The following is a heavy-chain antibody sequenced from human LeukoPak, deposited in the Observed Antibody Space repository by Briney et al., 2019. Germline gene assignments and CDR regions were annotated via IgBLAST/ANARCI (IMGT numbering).Heavy chain of an antibody. CDR2: IIPIFGTA. J-gene: IGHJ4*02. V-gene: IGHV1-69*05. Sequence: SVKVSCKASGGTFSTYAISWVRQAPGQGLEWMGRIIPIFGTANYAQKFQGRVTITTDESTSTAYMELSSLRSEDTAVYYCARGGYCSGGSCYFHFDYWGQGTLVTVSS. CDR3: ARGGYCSGGSCYFHFDY. CDR1: GGTFSTYA. D-gene: IGHD2-15*01.